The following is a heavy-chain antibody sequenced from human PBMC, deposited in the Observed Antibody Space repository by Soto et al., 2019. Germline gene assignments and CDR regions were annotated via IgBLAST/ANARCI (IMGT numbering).Heavy chain of an antibody. CDR1: GYRFTNFW. V-gene: IGHV5-51*01. CDR3: ARAPDNHNDGDFDF. D-gene: IGHD1-1*01. CDR2: IYSRDSDT. Sequence: GESLKISCQGSGYRFTNFWIGWVRQRPGKGLEWMGIIYSRDSDTRYSPSFQGQVTISVDSSISTAYLQWSSLKASDTAIYYWARAPDNHNDGDFDFWGQGTLVTVSS. J-gene: IGHJ4*02.